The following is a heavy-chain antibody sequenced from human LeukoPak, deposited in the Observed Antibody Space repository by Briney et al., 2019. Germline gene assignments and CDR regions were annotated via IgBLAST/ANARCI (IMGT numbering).Heavy chain of an antibody. CDR1: GGSFSGYY. Sequence: PSETLSFTCAVYGGSFSGYYWSWIRQPPGKGLEWIGEIYHSGNTNYNPSLKSRVTISVDKSKNQFSLKLSSVTAADTAVYYCARDAYDSSGYSFDYWGQGTLVTVSS. J-gene: IGHJ4*02. D-gene: IGHD3-22*01. CDR3: ARDAYDSSGYSFDY. CDR2: IYHSGNT. V-gene: IGHV4-34*01.